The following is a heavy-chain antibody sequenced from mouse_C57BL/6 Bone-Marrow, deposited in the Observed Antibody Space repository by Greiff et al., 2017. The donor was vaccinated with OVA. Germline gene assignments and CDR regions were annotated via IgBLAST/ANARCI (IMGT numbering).Heavy chain of an antibody. CDR3: ARGGVLRRRVSYAMDY. V-gene: IGHV1-82*01. Sequence: QVQLKESGPELVKPGASVKISCKASGYAFSSSWMNWVKQRPGKGLEWIGRIYPGDGDTNYNGKFKGKATLTADKSSSTAYMQLSSLTSEDSAVDFCARGGVLRRRVSYAMDYWGQGTSVTVSS. D-gene: IGHD2-4*01. CDR2: IYPGDGDT. CDR1: GYAFSSSW. J-gene: IGHJ4*01.